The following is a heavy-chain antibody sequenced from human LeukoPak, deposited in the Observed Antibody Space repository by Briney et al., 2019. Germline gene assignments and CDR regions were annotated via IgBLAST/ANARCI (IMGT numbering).Heavy chain of an antibody. CDR3: ARVDYDFWSGYYS. CDR2: IYYTGNT. Sequence: SETLSLTCTVSGVSISSSNSYWGWIRQPPGKGLEWIGSIYYTGNTYYNASLKSRVTISIDTSKNQFSLKLSSVTAADTAVYYCARVDYDFWSGYYSWGQGTLVTVSS. D-gene: IGHD3-3*01. CDR1: GVSISSSNSY. V-gene: IGHV4-39*07. J-gene: IGHJ4*02.